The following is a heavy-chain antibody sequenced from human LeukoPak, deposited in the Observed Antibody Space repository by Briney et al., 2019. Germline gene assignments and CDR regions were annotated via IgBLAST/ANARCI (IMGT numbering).Heavy chain of an antibody. CDR1: GFTFSSYA. D-gene: IGHD6-19*01. J-gene: IGHJ3*02. V-gene: IGHV3-30*04. CDR3: ARVFSSGWYEFAFDI. CDR2: ISYDGSNK. Sequence: GGSLRLSCAASGFTFSSYAMHWVRQAPGKGLEWVAVISYDGSNKYYADSVKGRFTISRDNSKNTLYLQMNSLRAEDTAVYYCARVFSSGWYEFAFDIWGQGTMVTVSS.